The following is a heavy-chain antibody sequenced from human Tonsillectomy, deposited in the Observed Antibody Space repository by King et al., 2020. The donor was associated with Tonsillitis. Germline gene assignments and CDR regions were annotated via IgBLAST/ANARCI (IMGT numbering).Heavy chain of an antibody. CDR3: ARTSRDGFNLHFDY. V-gene: IGHV4-59*01. Sequence: VQLQESGPGLVKPPETLSLTCSVSGGSISSNYWSWIRPPPGKGLEWIGQIYYTGSITYNPSLKSRATISLDTSKNQFSLKLSSVTAADTAVYYCARTSRDGFNLHFDYWGQGTLVTVSS. D-gene: IGHD5-24*01. J-gene: IGHJ4*02. CDR2: IYYTGSI. CDR1: GGSISSNY.